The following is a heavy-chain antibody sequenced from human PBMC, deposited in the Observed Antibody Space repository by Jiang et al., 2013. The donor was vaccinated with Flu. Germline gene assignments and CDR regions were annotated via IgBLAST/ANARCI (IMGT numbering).Heavy chain of an antibody. CDR2: IYGTGST. D-gene: IGHD1-14*01. Sequence: PGLVKPSETLSLTCNVSGVSISYYYWNWLRQPPGKGLEWIAFIYGTGSTSYNPSLKSRVTISGDTSKNQISLSLSSVTAADTAMYYCARTRNLDYWGQGTLVTVSS. V-gene: IGHV4-59*13. J-gene: IGHJ4*02. CDR3: ARTRNLDY. CDR1: GVSISYYY.